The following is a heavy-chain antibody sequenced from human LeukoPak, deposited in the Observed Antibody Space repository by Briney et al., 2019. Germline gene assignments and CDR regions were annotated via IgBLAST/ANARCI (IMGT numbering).Heavy chain of an antibody. V-gene: IGHV4-39*01. CDR2: IYYSGGT. Sequence: SETLSLTCTVPGGSISSSSYYWGWIRQPPGKGLEWIGSIYYSGGTYYNPSLKSRVTTSVKTSKNKLSLKLNSVTAADTAVYYCARHFTSGSYSPAGYWGQGTLVTVSS. CDR3: ARHFTSGSYSPAGY. CDR1: GGSISSSSYY. D-gene: IGHD1-26*01. J-gene: IGHJ4*02.